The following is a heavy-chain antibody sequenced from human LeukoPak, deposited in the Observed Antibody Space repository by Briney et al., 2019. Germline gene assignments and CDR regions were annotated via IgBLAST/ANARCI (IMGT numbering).Heavy chain of an antibody. V-gene: IGHV3-74*01. CDR1: GFTFSSYW. CDR2: IKSDGST. CDR3: TRAITYFYGSVTYDWFDS. Sequence: GGSLRLSCEASGFTFSSYWMHWVRPTPGKGLMWVARIKSDGSTIYADSVQGRFTISRDNAKNMVYLQMNSLRDDDTAIYYCTRAITYFYGSVTYDWFDSWGQGTRVTVSS. D-gene: IGHD3-10*01. J-gene: IGHJ5*01.